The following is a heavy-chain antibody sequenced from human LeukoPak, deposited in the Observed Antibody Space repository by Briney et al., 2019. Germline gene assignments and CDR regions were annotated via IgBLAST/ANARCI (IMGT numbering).Heavy chain of an antibody. CDR1: GSTIINYW. J-gene: IGHJ4*02. CDR3: ARRSGYSSGWTALDY. Sequence: GESLKISCKGSGSTIINYWIGWVRQMPGKGLGGMGIIYPGYSDTRYSPSFQGQVSISADKSISTAYLQWSSLKASDTAMYYCARRSGYSSGWTALDYWGQGTLVTVSS. CDR2: IYPGYSDT. D-gene: IGHD6-19*01. V-gene: IGHV5-51*01.